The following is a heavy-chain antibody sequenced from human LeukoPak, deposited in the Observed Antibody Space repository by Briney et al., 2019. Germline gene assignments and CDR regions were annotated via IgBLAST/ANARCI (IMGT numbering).Heavy chain of an antibody. CDR3: ARDSGDYALHYYYYYGMDV. V-gene: IGHV3-53*01. J-gene: IGHJ6*02. CDR1: GFTVSSNY. Sequence: PGGSLRLSCAASGFTVSSNYMSWVRQAPGKGLEWVSVIYSGGSTYYADSVKGRFTISRDNSKNTLYLQMNSLRAEDTAVYYCARDSGDYALHYYYYYGMDVWGQGTTVTVSS. D-gene: IGHD4-17*01. CDR2: IYSGGST.